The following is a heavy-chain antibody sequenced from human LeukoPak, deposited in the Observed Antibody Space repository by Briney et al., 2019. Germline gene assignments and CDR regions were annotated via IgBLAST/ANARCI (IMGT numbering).Heavy chain of an antibody. D-gene: IGHD3-10*01. CDR1: GYTFTSYG. CDR2: ISAYNGNT. Sequence: ASVKVSCKASGYTFTSYGISWVRQAPGQGLEWMGWISAYNGNTNYAQKLQGRVTMTTDTSTSTAYMELRSLRSDDTAVYYCARVPGRLLWFGELLSRDWFDPWGQGTLVTVSS. J-gene: IGHJ5*02. CDR3: ARVPGRLLWFGELLSRDWFDP. V-gene: IGHV1-18*01.